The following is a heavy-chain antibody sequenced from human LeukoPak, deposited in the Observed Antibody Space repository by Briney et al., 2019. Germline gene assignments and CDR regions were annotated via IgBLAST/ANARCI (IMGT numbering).Heavy chain of an antibody. J-gene: IGHJ4*02. Sequence: EASVKVSCKASGGTFSSYAISWVRQAPGQGLEWMGGIIPIFGTANYAQKFQGRVTITADESTSTAYMELSSLRSEDTAVYYCRGYSYGYYFDYWGQGTLVTVSS. CDR2: IIPIFGTA. CDR1: GGTFSSYA. D-gene: IGHD5-18*01. CDR3: RGYSYGYYFDY. V-gene: IGHV1-69*13.